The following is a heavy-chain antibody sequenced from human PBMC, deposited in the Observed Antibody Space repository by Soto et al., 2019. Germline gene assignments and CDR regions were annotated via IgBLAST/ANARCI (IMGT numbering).Heavy chain of an antibody. Sequence: QVQLQESGPGLVKPSETLSLTCTVSGVSVNNFRHFWSWIRQPPGKGLEWIGYIFYSGSTKYNPSRKSRVIMSVDTSKNQFSLRLSSVTSADTAVYYCARDVGTRDGDYENWLDPWGQGTLVTVSS. CDR3: ARDVGTRDGDYENWLDP. CDR1: GVSVNNFRHF. CDR2: IFYSGST. J-gene: IGHJ5*02. V-gene: IGHV4-61*01. D-gene: IGHD4-17*01.